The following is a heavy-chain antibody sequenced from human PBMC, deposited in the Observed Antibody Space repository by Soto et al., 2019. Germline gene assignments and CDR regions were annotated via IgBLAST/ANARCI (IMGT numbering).Heavy chain of an antibody. J-gene: IGHJ4*02. CDR2: IYYSGST. CDR3: AMTTVNYPDYFDF. D-gene: IGHD4-17*01. V-gene: IGHV4-31*03. CDR1: GGSISSGAYY. Sequence: SETLSLTCTVSGGSISSGAYYWNWIRQHPGKGLEWIGYIYYSGSTYYNPSLKSRVAISLDTSKNLFSLSLSSVTAADTAMYYCAMTTVNYPDYFDFWGQGALVTVSS.